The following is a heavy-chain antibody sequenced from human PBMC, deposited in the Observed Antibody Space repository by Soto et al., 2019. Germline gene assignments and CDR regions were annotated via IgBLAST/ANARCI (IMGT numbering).Heavy chain of an antibody. CDR1: GGSLSSGGYY. D-gene: IGHD1-20*01. CDR2: IYYSGST. CDR3: ARWDNPHCEVPAYNWFDP. V-gene: IGHV4-31*03. Sequence: SETLSLTCTVSGGSLSSGGYYWSWIRQHPGKGLEWIGYIYYSGSTYYNPSLKSRVTISVDTSKNQFSLKLSSVTAADTAVYYCARWDNPHCEVPAYNWFDPWGQGTLVTVSS. J-gene: IGHJ5*02.